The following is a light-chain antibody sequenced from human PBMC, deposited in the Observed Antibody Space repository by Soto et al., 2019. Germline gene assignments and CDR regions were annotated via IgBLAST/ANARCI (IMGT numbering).Light chain of an antibody. CDR1: QSVSSK. CDR2: GAS. J-gene: IGKJ5*01. Sequence: VMTQSPAILSLSPGESATLSCRASQSVSSKLAWYQQKPGQTPRLLIYGASTRATGIPARFSGSGSGTEFTPTISSLQSEDFAVYYCQQYNNWPPITFGQGTRLEIK. V-gene: IGKV3-15*01. CDR3: QQYNNWPPIT.